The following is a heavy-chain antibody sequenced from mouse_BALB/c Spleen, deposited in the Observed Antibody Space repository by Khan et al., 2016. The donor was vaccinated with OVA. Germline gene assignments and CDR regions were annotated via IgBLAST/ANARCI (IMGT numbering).Heavy chain of an antibody. V-gene: IGHV1S81*02. CDR2: TNPTNGRT. J-gene: IGHJ2*01. D-gene: IGHD1-1*01. CDR1: GYLFTSYW. Sequence: QVQLQQPGAELVKAGASVKMSCKASGYLFTSYWMHWVKQWLGHGLEWFAETNPTNGRTYYNEMFKSKSTLTVYISSSTAYMLLSGPTIEDDAVYYCSRMKKIVATDFDYWGQGTTLTVSS. CDR3: SRMKKIVATDFDY.